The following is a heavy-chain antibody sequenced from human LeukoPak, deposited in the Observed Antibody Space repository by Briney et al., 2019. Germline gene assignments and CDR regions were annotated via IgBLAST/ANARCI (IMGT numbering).Heavy chain of an antibody. V-gene: IGHV1-2*02. CDR2: INPNSGGT. D-gene: IGHD4-23*01. J-gene: IGHJ4*02. Sequence: ASVKVSCKASGYTFTGYYMHWVRQAPGQGLEWMGWINPNSGGTNYAQKFQGRVTMTRDTSISTAYMELSRLRSDDTAVYYCARDLGDGGNVLYWGQGTLVTVSS. CDR1: GYTFTGYY. CDR3: ARDLGDGGNVLY.